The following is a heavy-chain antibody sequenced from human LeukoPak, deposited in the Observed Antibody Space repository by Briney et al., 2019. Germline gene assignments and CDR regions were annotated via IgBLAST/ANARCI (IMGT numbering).Heavy chain of an antibody. J-gene: IGHJ4*02. D-gene: IGHD3-22*01. CDR1: GGSFSGYY. V-gene: IGHV4-34*01. Sequence: SETLSLTCAVDGGSFSGYYWSWIRQPPGKGLEWIGEINHSGGTNYNPSLKSRVTISVDTSKNQFFLKLSSVTAADTAVYYCARGSLVMADYWGQGTLVTVSS. CDR2: INHSGGT. CDR3: ARGSLVMADY.